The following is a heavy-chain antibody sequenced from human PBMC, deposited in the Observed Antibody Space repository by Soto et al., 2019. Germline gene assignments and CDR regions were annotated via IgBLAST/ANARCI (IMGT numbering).Heavy chain of an antibody. CDR1: GGTFSSYA. Sequence: QVQLVQSGAEVKKPGSSVKVSCKASGGTFSSYAISWVRQAPGQGLEWMGGIIPIFGTANYAQKFQGRVTITADESTSTADMELSSLRSEDTAVYYCAREGRGTGLIYYYYGMDVWGQGTTVTVSS. V-gene: IGHV1-69*01. D-gene: IGHD2-15*01. CDR2: IIPIFGTA. CDR3: AREGRGTGLIYYYYGMDV. J-gene: IGHJ6*02.